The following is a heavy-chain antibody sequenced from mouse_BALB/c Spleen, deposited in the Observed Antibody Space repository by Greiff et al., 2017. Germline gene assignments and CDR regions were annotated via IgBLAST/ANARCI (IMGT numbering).Heavy chain of an antibody. D-gene: IGHD1-1*02. CDR1: GCSLTSYG. Sequence: VKLMESGPGLVAPSQSLSITCTVSGCSLTSYGVHWVRQPPGKGLEWLGVIWAGGSTNYYSALMSRLSISKDNSKSQVFLKMSSLQTDDTAMYYCARAQARLWPSMDYWGQGTSVTVSS. CDR2: IWAGGST. CDR3: ARAQARLWPSMDY. V-gene: IGHV2-9*02. J-gene: IGHJ4*01.